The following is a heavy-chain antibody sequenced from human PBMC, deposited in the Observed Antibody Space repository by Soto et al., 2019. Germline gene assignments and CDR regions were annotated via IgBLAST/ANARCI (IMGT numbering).Heavy chain of an antibody. CDR2: INAYNGHT. Sequence: QVQLVQSGAEVKQPGASVKVSCKASGYTFNNYGITWVRQAPGQGLEWMGWINAYNGHTNYAQKFQDRVAMTTDASTRTVYMELRSLSSDDTAVIYCARAMATDDSDHWGQGTLVTVSS. CDR1: GYTFNNYG. CDR3: ARAMATDDSDH. J-gene: IGHJ4*02. V-gene: IGHV1-18*01.